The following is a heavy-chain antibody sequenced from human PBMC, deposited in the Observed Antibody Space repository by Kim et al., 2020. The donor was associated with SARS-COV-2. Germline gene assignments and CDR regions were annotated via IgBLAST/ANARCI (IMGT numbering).Heavy chain of an antibody. CDR3: ASQLPHSPLADN. CDR1: GFTFSSYW. Sequence: GGSLRLSCVVSGFTFSSYWMHWVRQAPGKGLVWVSRINTDASVTNYADSVKGRFTISRDNTKNTVYLQMNSLRAEDTAVYYCASQLPHSPLADNWGQGTLVTVSS. CDR2: INTDASVT. D-gene: IGHD1-7*01. J-gene: IGHJ4*02. V-gene: IGHV3-74*01.